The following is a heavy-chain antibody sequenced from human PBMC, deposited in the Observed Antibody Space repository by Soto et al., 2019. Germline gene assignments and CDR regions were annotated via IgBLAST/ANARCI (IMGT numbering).Heavy chain of an antibody. CDR2: IYYSGST. CDR1: GGSISSGGYY. Sequence: QVQLQESGPGLVKPSQTLSLACTVSGGSISSGGYYWSWIRQHPGKGLEWIGYIYYSGSTYYNPSLKSRVTISVDTSKNQFSLKLSSVTAADTAVYYCARVGGDAYGDYLYFDYWGQGTLVTVSS. J-gene: IGHJ4*02. V-gene: IGHV4-31*03. D-gene: IGHD4-17*01. CDR3: ARVGGDAYGDYLYFDY.